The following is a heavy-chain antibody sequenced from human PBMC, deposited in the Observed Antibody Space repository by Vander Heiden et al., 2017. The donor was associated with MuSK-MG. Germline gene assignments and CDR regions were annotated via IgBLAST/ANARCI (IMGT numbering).Heavy chain of an antibody. CDR2: IDSTSTM. D-gene: IGHD2-15*01. J-gene: IGHJ6*03. CDR1: GFDVRKNY. CDR3: ARNLVAVSDRDYYYFMDV. V-gene: IGHV3-66*02. Sequence: EVKLVESGGGLVQPGGSLRVSCAAPGFDVRKNYMNWVRQAPGKGLEWVSSIDSTSTMYYADSVKGRFTISRDNSHNTLYLQMNSLRAEDTAVYYCARNLVAVSDRDYYYFMDVWGQGTTVTVSS.